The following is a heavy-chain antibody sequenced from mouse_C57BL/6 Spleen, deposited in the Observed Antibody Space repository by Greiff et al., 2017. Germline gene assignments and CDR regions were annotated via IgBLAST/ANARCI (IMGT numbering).Heavy chain of an antibody. Sequence: QVQLQQSGAELVRPGTSVKVSCKASGYAFTNYLIEWVKQRPGQGLEGIGVINPGSGGTTYNEKFKGKATLTADKSPSTAYMPLSSLTSGDSGVCSSARTGGTDLDYWGQGTTLTVSS. J-gene: IGHJ2*01. V-gene: IGHV1-54*01. CDR3: ARTGGTDLDY. CDR2: INPGSGGT. CDR1: GYAFTNYL. D-gene: IGHD3-3*01.